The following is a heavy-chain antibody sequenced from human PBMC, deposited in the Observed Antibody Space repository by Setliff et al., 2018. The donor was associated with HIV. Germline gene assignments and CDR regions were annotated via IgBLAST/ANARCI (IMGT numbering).Heavy chain of an antibody. CDR1: GFTFISST. CDR2: ISSSGSYI. J-gene: IGHJ4*02. D-gene: IGHD2-15*01. V-gene: IGHV3-21*01. Sequence: KAGGSLRLSCTVSGFTFISSTMNWVRQAPGKGLEWVASISSSGSYIHYADSLKGRFTISRDNATNSQYLLMSDLRAEDTAVYYCAAVFTGAPGRSLDYWGQGTPVTVSS. CDR3: AAVFTGAPGRSLDY.